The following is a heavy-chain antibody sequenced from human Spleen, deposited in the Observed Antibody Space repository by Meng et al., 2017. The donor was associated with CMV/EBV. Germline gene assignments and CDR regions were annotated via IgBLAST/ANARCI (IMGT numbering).Heavy chain of an antibody. D-gene: IGHD5-18*01. Sequence: GESLKISCAASGFTFSSYTMNWVRQAPGKGLEWVAFLRFDGTNKEYADSVKGRFSISRDNSKNTLYLEMSSLRAEDTAVYYCASSGSGYQISYYYYGVDVWGQGTTVTVSS. CDR1: GFTFSSYT. CDR3: ASSGSGYQISYYYYGVDV. J-gene: IGHJ6*02. V-gene: IGHV3-30*02. CDR2: LRFDGTNK.